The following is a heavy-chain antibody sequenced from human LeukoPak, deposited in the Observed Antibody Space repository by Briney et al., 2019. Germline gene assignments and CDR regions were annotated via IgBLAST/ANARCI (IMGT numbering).Heavy chain of an antibody. CDR3: AKSSHDYGGNLDY. V-gene: IGHV3-33*03. J-gene: IGHJ4*02. CDR1: GFTFSSYG. Sequence: GGSLRLSCAASGFTFSSYGMHWVRQAPGKGLEWVAVIWYDGSNKYYADSVKGRFTISRDNAKNSLYLQMNSLRAEDTALYYCAKSSHDYGGNLDYWGQGTLVTVSS. D-gene: IGHD4-23*01. CDR2: IWYDGSNK.